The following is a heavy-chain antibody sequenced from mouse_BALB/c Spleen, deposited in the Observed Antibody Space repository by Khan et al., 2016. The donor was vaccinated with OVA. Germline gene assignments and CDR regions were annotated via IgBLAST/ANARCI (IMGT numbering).Heavy chain of an antibody. CDR2: ISYSGRT. J-gene: IGHJ4*01. CDR1: GYSITSGYA. D-gene: IGHD1-1*01. CDR3: SRKNYYGYAMDY. Sequence: EVQLQESGPGLVKPSQSLSLTCTVTGYSITSGYAWNWIRQFPGNKLEWMGYISYSGRTSYKPPLRSRISINGDTSKNQFFLLLNSVTTEDTATYYCSRKNYYGYAMDYWGQGTSVTVSS. V-gene: IGHV3-2*02.